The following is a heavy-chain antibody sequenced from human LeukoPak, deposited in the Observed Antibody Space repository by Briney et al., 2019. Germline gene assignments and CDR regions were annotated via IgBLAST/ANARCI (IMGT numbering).Heavy chain of an antibody. Sequence: KPSETLSLTCTVSGGSISSGGYYWRSIRQHPGKGLEWIGYIYYSGIPYYHPSLKSRVTISVGTSKNQSSLKLSSVTAADTAVYYCARVLVVSDSSGYYYSGPQGYYFDYWGQGTLVTVSS. V-gene: IGHV4-31*03. D-gene: IGHD3-22*01. CDR1: GGSISSGGYY. CDR3: ARVLVVSDSSGYYYSGPQGYYFDY. CDR2: IYYSGIP. J-gene: IGHJ4*02.